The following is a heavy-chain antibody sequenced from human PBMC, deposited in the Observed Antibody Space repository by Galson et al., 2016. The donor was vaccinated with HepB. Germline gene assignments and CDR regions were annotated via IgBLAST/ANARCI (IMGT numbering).Heavy chain of an antibody. CDR1: GFTLSSRW. Sequence: SLRLSCAASGFTLSSRWMHWVRQAPGKGLEWVSRSKYDGSSTVYADSVKGRFTISGDNAKNTLYLQLTSLRAEDTALYYCTRSDWFDAWGQGTLVTVSS. CDR3: TRSDWFDA. CDR2: SKYDGSST. J-gene: IGHJ5*02. V-gene: IGHV3-74*01.